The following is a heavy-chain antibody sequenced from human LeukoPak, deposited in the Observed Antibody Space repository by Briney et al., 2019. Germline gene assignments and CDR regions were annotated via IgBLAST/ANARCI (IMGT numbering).Heavy chain of an antibody. J-gene: IGHJ6*03. D-gene: IGHD5-18*01. CDR1: GFTFDDYA. CDR2: INWNGRIT. Sequence: GGSLRLSCAASGFTFDDYAMNWVRQVPGRGLEWVSGINWNGRITEYADSVKDRFTISRQNTKNSLYLYMNNLGGEDTALYFCARGSVQLWLRDTYYYMDIWGKGTTVTVSS. V-gene: IGHV3-20*04. CDR3: ARGSVQLWLRDTYYYMDI.